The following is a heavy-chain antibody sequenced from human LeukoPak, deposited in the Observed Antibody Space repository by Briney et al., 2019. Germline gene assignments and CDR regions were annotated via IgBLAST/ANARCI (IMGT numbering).Heavy chain of an antibody. CDR3: ARDSGGYGY. D-gene: IGHD1-26*01. CDR1: GYSFTGSY. Sequence: VASVKVSCKASGYSFTGSYMHWVRQAPGQGLEWLGWINANSGGTLYAQKFQGRVTMTRDTSISTAYMELSRLSSDDTAVYYCARDSGGYGYWGQGTLVTVSS. J-gene: IGHJ4*02. CDR2: INANSGGT. V-gene: IGHV1-2*02.